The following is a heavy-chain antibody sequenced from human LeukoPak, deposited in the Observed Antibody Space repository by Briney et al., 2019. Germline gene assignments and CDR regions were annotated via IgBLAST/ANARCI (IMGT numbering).Heavy chain of an antibody. CDR3: ARGMDYDILAGPPDY. J-gene: IGHJ4*02. CDR1: EFTFSRYA. Sequence: GGSLRLSCAASEFTFSRYAMHRVRQAPDKGLEWVALISYDGSNKDFADSVKGRFTISRDNSKNSLYLQMNSLRGEDTAMYYCARGMDYDILAGPPDYWGQGTLVTVSS. CDR2: ISYDGSNK. D-gene: IGHD3-9*01. V-gene: IGHV3-30*04.